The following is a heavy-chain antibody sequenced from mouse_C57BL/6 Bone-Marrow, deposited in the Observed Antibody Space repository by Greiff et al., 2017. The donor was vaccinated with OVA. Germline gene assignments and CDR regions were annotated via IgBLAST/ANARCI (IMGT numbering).Heavy chain of an antibody. CDR3: ARGFAY. CDR2: IDPSDSYT. J-gene: IGHJ3*01. V-gene: IGHV1-69*01. Sequence: VQLQQPGAELLMPGASVKLSCKASGYTFTSYWMHWVKQRPGQGLEWIGEIDPSDSYTNYNQKFKGKSTLTVDKSSSTAYMQLSSLTSEDSAVYYCARGFAYWGQGTLVTVSA. CDR1: GYTFTSYW.